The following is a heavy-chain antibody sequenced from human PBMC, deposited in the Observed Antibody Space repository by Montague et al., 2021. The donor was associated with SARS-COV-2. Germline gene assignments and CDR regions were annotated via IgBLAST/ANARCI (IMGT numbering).Heavy chain of an antibody. CDR2: IYYSGST. Sequence: SETLSLTCTVSGGSISSYYWSWIRQPPGKGLEWIGYIYYSGSTNYNPSLESRVTISVDTSKNQFSLKLSSVTAADTAVYYCARQRRGGLVSTPRFFDYWGQGTLVTVSS. CDR1: GGSISSYY. V-gene: IGHV4-59*08. D-gene: IGHD6-19*01. J-gene: IGHJ4*02. CDR3: ARQRRGGLVSTPRFFDY.